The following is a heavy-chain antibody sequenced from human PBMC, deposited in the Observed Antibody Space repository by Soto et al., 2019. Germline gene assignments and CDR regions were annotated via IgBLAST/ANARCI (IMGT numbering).Heavy chain of an antibody. CDR2: ISAYNGNT. D-gene: IGHD2-15*01. CDR1: GYTFTSYG. J-gene: IGHJ4*02. Sequence: ASVKVSCKASGYTFTSYGISWVRQAPGQGLEWMGWISAYNGNTNYAQKLQGRVTMTTDTSTSTAYMELRSLRSDDTAVHYCARDLAHFLTRVVVAATESFDYWGQGTLVTVSS. V-gene: IGHV1-18*01. CDR3: ARDLAHFLTRVVVAATESFDY.